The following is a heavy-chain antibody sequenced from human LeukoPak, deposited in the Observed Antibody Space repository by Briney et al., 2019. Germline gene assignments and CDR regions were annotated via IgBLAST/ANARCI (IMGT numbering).Heavy chain of an antibody. J-gene: IGHJ4*02. Sequence: ASVKVSCKASGYTFTSYGISWVRQAPGQGLEWMGRINPNSGGTNYAQKFQGRVTMTRDTSISTAYMELSRLRSDDTAVYYCARDRVRYSGPIDYWGQGTLVTVSS. CDR3: ARDRVRYSGPIDY. V-gene: IGHV1-2*06. D-gene: IGHD5-12*01. CDR1: GYTFTSYG. CDR2: INPNSGGT.